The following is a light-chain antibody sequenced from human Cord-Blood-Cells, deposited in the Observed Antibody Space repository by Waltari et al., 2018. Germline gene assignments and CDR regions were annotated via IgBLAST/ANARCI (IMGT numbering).Light chain of an antibody. CDR2: EGS. J-gene: IGLJ3*02. Sequence: QSALTQPASVSGSPGQSLTISCTGTRSDVGSYNLASWYQQPPVKAPKLMIYEGSKRPSGVSNRFSGSKSGNTASLTISGLQAEDEADYYCCSYAGSSTWVFGGGTKLTVL. CDR1: RSDVGSYNL. V-gene: IGLV2-23*01. CDR3: CSYAGSSTWV.